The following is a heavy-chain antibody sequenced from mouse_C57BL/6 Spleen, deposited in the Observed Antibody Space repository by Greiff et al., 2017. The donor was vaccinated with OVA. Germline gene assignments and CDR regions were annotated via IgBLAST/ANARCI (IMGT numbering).Heavy chain of an antibody. Sequence: QVQLQQPGAELVKPGASVKLSCKASGYTFTSYWMQWVKQRPGQGLEWIGEIDPSDSYTNYNQKFKGKATLTVDTSSSTAYMQRSSLTSEDSAVYYCARGTTVEGRYFDVWGTGTTVTVSS. V-gene: IGHV1-50*01. D-gene: IGHD1-1*01. CDR2: IDPSDSYT. J-gene: IGHJ1*03. CDR3: ARGTTVEGRYFDV. CDR1: GYTFTSYW.